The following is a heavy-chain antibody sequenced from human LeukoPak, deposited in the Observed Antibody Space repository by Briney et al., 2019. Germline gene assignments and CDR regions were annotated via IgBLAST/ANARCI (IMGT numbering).Heavy chain of an antibody. D-gene: IGHD6-19*01. CDR2: MSYDGSNK. Sequence: PGRSLRLSCAASGFTFSSYGMHWVRQAPGKGLEWVAVMSYDGSNKYYADSVKGRFTISRDNSKNTLYLQMNSLRAEDTAVYYCAKARIAVAGPFDYWGQGTLVTVSS. V-gene: IGHV3-30*18. CDR3: AKARIAVAGPFDY. CDR1: GFTFSSYG. J-gene: IGHJ4*02.